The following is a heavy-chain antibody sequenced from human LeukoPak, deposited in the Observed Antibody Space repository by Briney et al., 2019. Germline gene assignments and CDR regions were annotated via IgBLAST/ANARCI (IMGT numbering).Heavy chain of an antibody. Sequence: GESLKISCKGSGYSFTSYWIGWVRQMPGKGLEWMGIIYPGDSDTRYSPSFQGQVTISADKSISTAYLQWSSLKASDTAMYYCARHEAYCSSTSCYLHYMDVWGKGTTVTVSS. CDR2: IYPGDSDT. CDR1: GYSFTSYW. D-gene: IGHD2-2*01. V-gene: IGHV5-51*01. J-gene: IGHJ6*03. CDR3: ARHEAYCSSTSCYLHYMDV.